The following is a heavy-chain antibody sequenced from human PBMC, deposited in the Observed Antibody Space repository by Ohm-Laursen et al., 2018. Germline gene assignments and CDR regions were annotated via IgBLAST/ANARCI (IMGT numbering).Heavy chain of an antibody. J-gene: IGHJ4*02. CDR1: GFTVSSNY. Sequence: GSLRLSCTASGFTVSSNYMSWVRQAPGKGLEWLSYISSSGSTIYDADSVRGRFTISRDNAKNSLFLQLQSLRAEDTAIYYCARGSSYYYSFDSWGQGTLVTVSS. D-gene: IGHD3-22*01. V-gene: IGHV3-11*01. CDR3: ARGSSYYYSFDS. CDR2: ISSSGSTI.